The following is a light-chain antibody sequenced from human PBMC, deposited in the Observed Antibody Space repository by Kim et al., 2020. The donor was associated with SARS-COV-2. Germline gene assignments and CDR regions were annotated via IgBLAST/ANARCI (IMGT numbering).Light chain of an antibody. CDR1: SGSIADY. V-gene: IGLV6-57*03. CDR2: ENN. Sequence: PGQTVTISCTRNSGSIADYVQWYQQRPGSAPTTVIYENNLRPSGVPDRFSGSIDSSSNSASLTISGLKTEDEADYYCQSYDSSSVVFGGGTKLTVL. J-gene: IGLJ2*01. CDR3: QSYDSSSVV.